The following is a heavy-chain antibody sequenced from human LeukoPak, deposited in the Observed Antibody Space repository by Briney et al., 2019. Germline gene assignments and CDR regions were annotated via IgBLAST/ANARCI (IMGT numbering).Heavy chain of an antibody. CDR2: IRSNGGST. J-gene: IGHJ4*02. Sequence: PGGSLRLSCSASGFTFSSYAIHWVRQAPGKGLEYFTDIRSNGGSTYYADSVKGRFTISRDNSKNTLYLHMSSLRTEDSAVYYCVKGGGYCSSTNCPPPYYFDYWGQGTLVTVSS. V-gene: IGHV3-64D*06. CDR1: GFTFSSYA. D-gene: IGHD2-2*01. CDR3: VKGGGYCSSTNCPPPYYFDY.